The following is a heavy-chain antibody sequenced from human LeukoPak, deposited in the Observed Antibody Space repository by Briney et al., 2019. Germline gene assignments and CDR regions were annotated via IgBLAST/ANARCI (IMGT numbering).Heavy chain of an antibody. V-gene: IGHV1-2*02. CDR3: ASYGDYGGGYFDY. Sequence: ASVKVSCKASGYTFTGYYIHWVRQAPGQGLEWMGWIKPNSGGTNYAQKFQGRVTMTRDTSISTAYMELSSLRSEDTAVYYCASYGDYGGGYFDYWGQGTLVTVSS. CDR1: GYTFTGYY. CDR2: IKPNSGGT. D-gene: IGHD4-17*01. J-gene: IGHJ4*02.